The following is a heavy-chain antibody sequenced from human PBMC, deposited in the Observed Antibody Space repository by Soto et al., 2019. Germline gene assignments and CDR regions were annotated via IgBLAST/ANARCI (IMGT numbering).Heavy chain of an antibody. CDR2: ISYDGSNK. CDR1: GFTFSSYA. D-gene: IGHD2-2*02. CDR3: ARGVLVPAAIVYYYGMDV. Sequence: QVQLVESGGGVVQPGRSLRLSCAASGFTFSSYAMHWVRQAPGKGLEWVAVISYDGSNKYYADSVKGRFTISRDNSKNTLYLQMNSLRVEDTAVYCCARGVLVPAAIVYYYGMDVWGQGTTVTVSS. J-gene: IGHJ6*02. V-gene: IGHV3-30-3*01.